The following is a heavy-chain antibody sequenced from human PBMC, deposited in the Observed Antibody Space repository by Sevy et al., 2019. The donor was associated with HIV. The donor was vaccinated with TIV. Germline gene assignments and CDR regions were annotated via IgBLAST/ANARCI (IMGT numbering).Heavy chain of an antibody. Sequence: GGSLRLSCAASGFTGFTFGDLYMSSIRRAPGKGLEWISYISSSGRSMYYADSVKGRFTISRDNAKNSLYLQMNSLRAEDTAFYCCATYIYDSSGLDYWGQGTLVTVSS. CDR1: GFTGFTFGDLY. CDR2: ISSSGRSM. V-gene: IGHV3-11*01. CDR3: ATYIYDSSGLDY. J-gene: IGHJ4*02. D-gene: IGHD3-22*01.